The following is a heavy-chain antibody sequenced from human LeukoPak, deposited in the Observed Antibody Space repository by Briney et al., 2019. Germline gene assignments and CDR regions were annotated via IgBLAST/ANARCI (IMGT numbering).Heavy chain of an antibody. CDR1: GGTFSNYA. Sequence: SVKVTCKASGGTFSNYAISWVRQAPGQGLEWMGGIIPIFGTANYAQKFQGRVTITADESTSTAYMELSSLRSEDTAVYYCAREPYYDILTGYLDYWGQGTLVTVSS. J-gene: IGHJ4*02. CDR2: IIPIFGTA. V-gene: IGHV1-69*01. CDR3: AREPYYDILTGYLDY. D-gene: IGHD3-9*01.